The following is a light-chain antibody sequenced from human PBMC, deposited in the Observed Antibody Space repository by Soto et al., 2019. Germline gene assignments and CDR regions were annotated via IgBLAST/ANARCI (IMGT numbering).Light chain of an antibody. Sequence: DIVMTQSPSTLSVSLGERVTLTCRASQSVSSNLAWYQQKPGQAPRLLIYSSSTRAAGIPARFGGSGSGTEFTLTISSLQPEDFAVYYCQQRRDAPPFTFGQGTRLEIK. CDR1: QSVSSN. CDR3: QQRRDAPPFT. CDR2: SSS. V-gene: IGKV3-15*01. J-gene: IGKJ5*01.